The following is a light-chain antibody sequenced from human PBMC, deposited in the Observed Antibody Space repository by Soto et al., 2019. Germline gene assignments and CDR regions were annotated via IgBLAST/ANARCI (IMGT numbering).Light chain of an antibody. J-gene: IGLJ1*01. V-gene: IGLV2-14*01. CDR1: SSDVGGYNY. Sequence: QSVLTQPASVSGSPGQSITISCTGTSSDVGGYNYVSWYQQHPGNAPRLMIYEVNNRPSGVPSRFSGSKSGNTASLTISGLQAEDEADYYCSSKTSSYLQVFGTGTKVTVL. CDR3: SSKTSSYLQV. CDR2: EVN.